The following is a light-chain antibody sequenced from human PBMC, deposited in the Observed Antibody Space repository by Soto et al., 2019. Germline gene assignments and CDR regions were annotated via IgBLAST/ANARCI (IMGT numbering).Light chain of an antibody. CDR1: QSLLDSDDGNTY. V-gene: IGKV2-40*01. CDR2: TVS. CDR3: MQRLEFPLT. Sequence: DIVMTQTPLSLPVTPGEPASISCRSSQSLLDSDDGNTYLDWYLQKPGQSPQLLIYTVSSRASGVPDRFSGIGSGTDFTLKISRVEADDVGVYYCMQRLEFPLTFGGGTKVDIK. J-gene: IGKJ4*01.